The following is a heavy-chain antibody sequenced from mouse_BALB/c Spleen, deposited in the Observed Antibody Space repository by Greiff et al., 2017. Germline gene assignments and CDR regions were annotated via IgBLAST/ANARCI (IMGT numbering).Heavy chain of an antibody. CDR2: INPSTGYT. CDR1: GYTFTSYW. Sequence: QVHVKQSGAELAKPGASVKMSCKASGYTFTSYWMHWVKQRPGQGLEWIGYINPSTGYTEYNQKFKDKATLTADKSSSTAYMQLSSLTSEDSAVYYCAREGVYYGSSYIAYWGQGTLVTVSA. V-gene: IGHV1-7*01. CDR3: AREGVYYGSSYIAY. J-gene: IGHJ3*01. D-gene: IGHD1-1*01.